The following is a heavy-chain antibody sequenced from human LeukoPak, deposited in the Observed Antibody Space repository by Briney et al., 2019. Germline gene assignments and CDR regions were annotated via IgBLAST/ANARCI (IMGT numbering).Heavy chain of an antibody. D-gene: IGHD1-26*01. V-gene: IGHV3-48*04. Sequence: GGSLRLSCAASGFTFSSYTMNWVRQAPGKGLEWVSYISSSGSTIYYADSVKGRFTISRDNAKNSLYLQMNSLRAEDTAVYYCAKGSVGAPYNWFDPWGQGTLVTVSS. CDR2: ISSSGSTI. J-gene: IGHJ5*02. CDR1: GFTFSSYT. CDR3: AKGSVGAPYNWFDP.